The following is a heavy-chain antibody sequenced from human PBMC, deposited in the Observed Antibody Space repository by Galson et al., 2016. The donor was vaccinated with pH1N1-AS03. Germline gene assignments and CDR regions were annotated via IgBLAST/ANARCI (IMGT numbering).Heavy chain of an antibody. Sequence: SLRLSCAASGFTFSVYAMHWVRQSPGKGLGWLALISYDGNDKYYADSVRGRFTISRDNSRNTLYLHMNSLRGDDTAVYYCVRTVTENVYYSGLDVWGQGTTVTVSS. CDR1: GFTFSVYA. V-gene: IGHV3-30*04. J-gene: IGHJ6*02. CDR3: VRTVTENVYYSGLDV. D-gene: IGHD2-21*02. CDR2: ISYDGNDK.